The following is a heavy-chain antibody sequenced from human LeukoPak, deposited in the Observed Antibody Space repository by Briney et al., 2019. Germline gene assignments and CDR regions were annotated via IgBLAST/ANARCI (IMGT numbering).Heavy chain of an antibody. CDR1: GGSISSYY. CDR3: ARGSSGGGYSYGSNAFDI. V-gene: IGHV4-59*08. Sequence: KPSETLSLTCTVSGGSISSYYWSWIRQPPGKGLEWIGYIYYSGSTNYNPSLKSRVTISVDTSKNQFSLKLSSVTAADTAVYYCARGSSGGGYSYGSNAFDIWGQGTMVTVSS. D-gene: IGHD5-18*01. CDR2: IYYSGST. J-gene: IGHJ3*02.